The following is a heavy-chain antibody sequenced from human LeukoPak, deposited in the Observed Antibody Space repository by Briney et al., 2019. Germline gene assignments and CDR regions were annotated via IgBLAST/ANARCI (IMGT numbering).Heavy chain of an antibody. CDR2: ISWNSGSI. D-gene: IGHD3-10*01. CDR3: AKARGPLDY. Sequence: PGRSLRLSCAASGFTFDDYAMHWVRQAPGKGLEWVSGISWNSGSIGYADSVKGRFTISRDNAKNSPYLQMNSLRAEDTALYYCAKARGPLDYWAREPWTPSPQ. J-gene: IGHJ4*02. CDR1: GFTFDDYA. V-gene: IGHV3-9*01.